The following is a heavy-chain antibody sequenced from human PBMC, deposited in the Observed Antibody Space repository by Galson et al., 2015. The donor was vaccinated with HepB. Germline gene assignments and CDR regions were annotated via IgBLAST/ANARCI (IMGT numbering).Heavy chain of an antibody. CDR3: ARGGRAVVVVPAAVVY. Sequence: SVKVSCKASGYTFSSYAMHWVRQAPGQSLEWMGWINAGNGNTKYSQKFQGRVTITRDTSASTAYLELSSLRSEDTAVYYCARGGRAVVVVPAAVVYWGQGTLVTVSS. CDR2: INAGNGNT. V-gene: IGHV1-3*01. D-gene: IGHD2-2*01. CDR1: GYTFSSYA. J-gene: IGHJ4*02.